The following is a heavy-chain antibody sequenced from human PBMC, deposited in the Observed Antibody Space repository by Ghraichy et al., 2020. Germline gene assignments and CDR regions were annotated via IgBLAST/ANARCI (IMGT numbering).Heavy chain of an antibody. CDR3: ARGAGTYYYDSSGYPY. CDR2: ISSSSSYI. CDR1: GFTFSSYS. V-gene: IGHV3-21*01. J-gene: IGHJ4*02. D-gene: IGHD3-22*01. Sequence: GGSLRLSCAASGFTFSSYSMNWVRQAPGKGLEWVSSISSSSSYIYYADSVKGRFTISRDNAKNSLYLQMNSLRAEDTAVYYCARGAGTYYYDSSGYPYWGQGTLVTVSS.